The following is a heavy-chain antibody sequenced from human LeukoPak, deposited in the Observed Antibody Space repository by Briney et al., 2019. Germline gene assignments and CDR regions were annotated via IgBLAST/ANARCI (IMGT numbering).Heavy chain of an antibody. V-gene: IGHV3-49*03. CDR1: GFTFSSYW. J-gene: IGHJ4*02. D-gene: IGHD3-10*01. CDR3: TRDISSGLLWFGELWGFDY. Sequence: GGSLRLSCAASGFTFSSYWMHWFRQAPGKGLEWVGFIRSKAYGGTTEYAASVKGRFTISRDDSKSIAYLQMNSLKTEDTAVYYCTRDISSGLLWFGELWGFDYWGQGTLVTVSS. CDR2: IRSKAYGGTT.